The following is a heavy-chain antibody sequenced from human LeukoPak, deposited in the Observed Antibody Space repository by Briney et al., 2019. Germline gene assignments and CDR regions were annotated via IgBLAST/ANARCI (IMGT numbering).Heavy chain of an antibody. V-gene: IGHV5-51*01. CDR2: IYPGDSDT. CDR1: GYSFTSYW. D-gene: IGHD5-24*01. J-gene: IGHJ3*02. Sequence: GESLKISCKGSGYSFTSYWIGWVRQMPGKGLEWMGIIYPGDSDTRYSPSFQGQVTISADKSISTAYLQWSSLKASDTAMYYCARPRDTNLEHGAFDIWGQGTMVTVSS. CDR3: ARPRDTNLEHGAFDI.